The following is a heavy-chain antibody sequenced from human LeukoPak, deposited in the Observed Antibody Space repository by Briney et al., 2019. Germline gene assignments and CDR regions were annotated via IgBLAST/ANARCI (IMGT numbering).Heavy chain of an antibody. J-gene: IGHJ4*02. Sequence: PGGSLRLSCAASGFTFSTYWMSWVRQAPGKGLEWVANIKQDGSEKYYVDSVKGRFTISGDNAKNSLYLQMNSLRAEDTAAYYCARVHSSAWYYFDYWGQGTLVTVSS. CDR1: GFTFSTYW. D-gene: IGHD6-19*01. CDR2: IKQDGSEK. CDR3: ARVHSSAWYYFDY. V-gene: IGHV3-7*01.